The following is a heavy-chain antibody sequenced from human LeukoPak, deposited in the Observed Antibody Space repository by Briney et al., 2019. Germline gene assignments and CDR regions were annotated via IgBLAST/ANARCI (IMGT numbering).Heavy chain of an antibody. CDR1: GGSISSSSYY. CDR2: IYYSGST. V-gene: IGHV4-39*07. D-gene: IGHD1-26*01. CDR3: ARDTRELPFDY. J-gene: IGHJ4*02. Sequence: PSETLSLTCTVSGGSISSSSYYWGWIRQPPGKGLEWIGSIYYSGSTYYNPSLKSRVTISVDTSKNQFSLKLSSVTAADTAVYYCARDTRELPFDYWGQGTLVTVSS.